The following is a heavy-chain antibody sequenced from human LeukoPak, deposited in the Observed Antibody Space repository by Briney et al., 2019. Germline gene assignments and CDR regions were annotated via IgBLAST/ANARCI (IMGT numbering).Heavy chain of an antibody. CDR3: ARHERDSSGWFGY. CDR2: IYPGDSDT. V-gene: IGHV5-51*01. J-gene: IGHJ4*02. Sequence: PGESPKISCKGSGYSFTTYWIDWVRQMPGKGLEWMGIIYPGDSDTRYSPSFQGQVTISADESISTAYLQWSSLKASDTAMYYCARHERDSSGWFGYWGQGTLVTVSS. D-gene: IGHD6-19*01. CDR1: GYSFTTYW.